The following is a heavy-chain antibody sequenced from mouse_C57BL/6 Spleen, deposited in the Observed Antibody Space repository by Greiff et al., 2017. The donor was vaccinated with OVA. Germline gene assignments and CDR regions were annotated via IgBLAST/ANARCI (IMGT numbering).Heavy chain of an antibody. CDR2: INPNYGTT. CDR1: GYSFTDYN. Sequence: VQLKQPGPELVKPGASVKISCKASGYSFTDYNMNWVKQSNGKSLEWIGVINPNYGTTSYNQKFKGKATLTVDQSSSTAYMQLNSLTSEDSAVYYCARSGTIYYYGSSHWYFDVWGTGTTVTVSS. J-gene: IGHJ1*03. CDR3: ARSGTIYYYGSSHWYFDV. D-gene: IGHD1-1*01. V-gene: IGHV1-39*01.